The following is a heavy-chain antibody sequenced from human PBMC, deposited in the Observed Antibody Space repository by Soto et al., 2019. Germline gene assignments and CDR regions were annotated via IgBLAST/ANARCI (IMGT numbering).Heavy chain of an antibody. D-gene: IGHD6-6*01. Sequence: GGSLRLSCGAGGVSFCESAMHWVREASGKGLEWIGRIRSKANDYATVYTASVEGRFTISRDDSKNTVYLQMNSLKTEDTAVYYCTTGITARPPGWGQGTLVTAPQ. V-gene: IGHV3-73*01. J-gene: IGHJ4*02. CDR1: GVSFCESA. CDR2: IRSKANDYAT. CDR3: TTGITARPPG.